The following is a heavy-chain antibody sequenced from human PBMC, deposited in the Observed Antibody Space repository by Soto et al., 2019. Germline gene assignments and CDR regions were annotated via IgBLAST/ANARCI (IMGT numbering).Heavy chain of an antibody. V-gene: IGHV1-69*06. CDR2: IIPIFGTA. D-gene: IGHD1-26*01. CDR1: GGTFSSYA. Sequence: QVQLVQSGAEVKKPGSSVKVSCKASGGTFSSYAISWVRQAPGQGLAWMGGIIPIFGTANYAMKFQGRVTSTADKSTSTAEMELSSLRSEDTAVYDCARDAREVGATPFFDYWGQGTLVTVSS. CDR3: ARDAREVGATPFFDY. J-gene: IGHJ4*02.